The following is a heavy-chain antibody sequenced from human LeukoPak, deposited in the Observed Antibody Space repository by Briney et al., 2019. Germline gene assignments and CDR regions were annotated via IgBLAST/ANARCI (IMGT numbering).Heavy chain of an antibody. CDR1: GGSISSGSYY. CDR2: IYTSGST. J-gene: IGHJ6*04. Sequence: SETLSLTCTVSGGSISSGSYYWSWIRQPAGKGLEWIGRIYTSGSTNYNPSLKSRVTISVDTSKNQFSLKLSSVTAADTAVYYRARLDYYGSGIIGQDVWGKGTTVTISS. CDR3: ARLDYYGSGIIGQDV. D-gene: IGHD3-10*01. V-gene: IGHV4-61*02.